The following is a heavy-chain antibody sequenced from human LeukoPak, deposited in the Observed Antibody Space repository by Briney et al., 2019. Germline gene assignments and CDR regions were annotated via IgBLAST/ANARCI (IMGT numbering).Heavy chain of an antibody. D-gene: IGHD6-13*01. CDR3: ATTYSSSWYRGNEYFQH. CDR2: ISSSSSTI. Sequence: GGSLRLSCAACGFTVSSNHMSWVRQAPGKGLEWVSYISSSSSTIYYADSVKGRFTISRDNAKNSLYLQMNSLRAEDTAVYYCATTYSSSWYRGNEYFQHWGQGTLVTVSS. CDR1: GFTVSSNH. J-gene: IGHJ1*01. V-gene: IGHV3-48*04.